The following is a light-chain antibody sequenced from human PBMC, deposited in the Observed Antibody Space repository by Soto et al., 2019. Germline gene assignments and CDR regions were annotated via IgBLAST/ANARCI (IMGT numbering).Light chain of an antibody. V-gene: IGKV3-11*01. CDR1: QSVSSY. CDR3: QQRSNWPIT. Sequence: EIVCTQSPATLSLYPGERATLSCRASQSVSSYLAWYQQKPGQAPRLLIYDASNRATGIPARFSGSGSGTDFTLTISSLEPEDFAVYYCQQRSNWPITFGQGTRLEI. CDR2: DAS. J-gene: IGKJ5*01.